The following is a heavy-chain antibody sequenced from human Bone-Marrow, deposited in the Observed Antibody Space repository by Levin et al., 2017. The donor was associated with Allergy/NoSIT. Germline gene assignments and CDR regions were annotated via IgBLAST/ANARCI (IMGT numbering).Heavy chain of an antibody. CDR1: GITARSYW. D-gene: IGHD2/OR15-2a*01. V-gene: IGHV3-74*01. CDR3: TACNNSNCFGGMDV. CDR2: INRDGTTT. Sequence: GESLKISCAASGITARSYWMHWVRQVPGKGLLWVSRINRDGTTTNYANSVKGRFTTSRDNAKSTLYLQMNSLRVEDTAVYYCTACNNSNCFGGMDVWGQGTTVNVS. J-gene: IGHJ6*02.